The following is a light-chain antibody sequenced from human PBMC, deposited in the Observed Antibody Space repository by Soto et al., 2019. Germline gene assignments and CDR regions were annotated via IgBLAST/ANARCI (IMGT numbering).Light chain of an antibody. Sequence: IVLTQSPGPLSLSPGERATLSCRASQSVTSDYLAWYQQKPGQPARLLIYGASNRATAIADRFSGSGSATDFTLTISRVDPEDFAVYYCQQYGSSPYTFGQGTRLDI. V-gene: IGKV3-20*01. CDR3: QQYGSSPYT. CDR2: GAS. J-gene: IGKJ2*01. CDR1: QSVTSDY.